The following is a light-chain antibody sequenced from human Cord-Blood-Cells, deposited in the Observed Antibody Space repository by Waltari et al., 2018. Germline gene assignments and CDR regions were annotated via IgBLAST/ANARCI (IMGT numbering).Light chain of an antibody. CDR3: CSDAVSSSWV. Sequence: QSALTQPASVSGSPGQSTTISCTGTTSDVGGYNLVSWYQQHPGKAPKLMTYEGSKRPSGISNRFHGYESGNTASLTISGHRAVDEAGCYFCSDAVSSSWVFGVGTMLTV. J-gene: IGLJ3*02. V-gene: IGLV2-23*01. CDR2: EGS. CDR1: TSDVGGYNL.